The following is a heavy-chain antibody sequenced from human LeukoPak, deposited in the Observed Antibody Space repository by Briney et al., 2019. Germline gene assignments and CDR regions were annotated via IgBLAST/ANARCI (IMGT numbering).Heavy chain of an antibody. D-gene: IGHD3-22*01. J-gene: IGHJ3*02. Sequence: PGGSLRLSCAASGFTFSSYSMNRVRQAPGKGLEWVSSISSSSSYIYYADSVKGRFTISRDNAKNSLYLQMNSLRAEDTAVYYCASNYYDSSGYIDAFDIWGQGTMVTVSS. CDR3: ASNYYDSSGYIDAFDI. CDR1: GFTFSSYS. V-gene: IGHV3-21*01. CDR2: ISSSSSYI.